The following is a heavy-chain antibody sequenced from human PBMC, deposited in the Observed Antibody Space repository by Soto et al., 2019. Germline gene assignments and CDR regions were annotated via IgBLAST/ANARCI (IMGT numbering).Heavy chain of an antibody. J-gene: IGHJ3*02. CDR1: GGSISSYY. D-gene: IGHD3-16*02. V-gene: IGHV4-59*01. CDR2: IYYSGST. CDR3: AREGGNYDYVWGSYRPNGDAFDI. Sequence: SETLSLTCTVSGGSISSYYWSWIRQPPGKGLEWIGYIYYSGSTNYNPSLKSRVAISVDTSKNQFSLKLSSVTAADTAVYYCAREGGNYDYVWGSYRPNGDAFDIWGQGTMVTVSS.